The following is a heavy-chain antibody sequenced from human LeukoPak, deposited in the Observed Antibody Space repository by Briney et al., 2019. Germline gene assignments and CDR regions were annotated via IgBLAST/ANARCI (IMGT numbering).Heavy chain of an antibody. CDR2: ISAYNGNT. Sequence: ASVKVSCKASGYTFTSYGISWVRQAPGQGLEWMGWISAYNGNTNYAQKLQGRVTMTTDTSTSTAYMELRSLRSDDTAVYYCARDISPYLEIGIPVDYWGQGTLVTVSS. J-gene: IGHJ4*02. CDR3: ARDISPYLEIGIPVDY. D-gene: IGHD2-21*01. V-gene: IGHV1-18*01. CDR1: GYTFTSYG.